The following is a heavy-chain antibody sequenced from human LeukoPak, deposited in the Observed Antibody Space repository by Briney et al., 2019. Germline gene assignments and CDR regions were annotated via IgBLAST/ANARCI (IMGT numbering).Heavy chain of an antibody. J-gene: IGHJ4*02. Sequence: PGGSLRLSCAASGFTFRSYAIHWVRQAPGKGLEWVAFISWDGTIKYYADSVKGRFTISRDNSKNTLYLQMNSLRAEDTAVYYCAKDRPRVGARGDPRVYWGQGTLVTVSS. CDR2: ISWDGTIK. CDR1: GFTFRSYA. V-gene: IGHV3-30-3*01. D-gene: IGHD1-26*01. CDR3: AKDRPRVGARGDPRVY.